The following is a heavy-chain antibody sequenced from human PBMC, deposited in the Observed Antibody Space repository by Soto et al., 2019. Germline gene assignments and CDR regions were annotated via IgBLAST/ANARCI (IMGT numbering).Heavy chain of an antibody. J-gene: IGHJ5*02. CDR3: ARDVWFGEFGWFDP. Sequence: PSETLSLTCTVSGESISSGDHYWSWIRQPAGKGLEWIGRIYTSGGTNYNPSLKSRVTMSVDTSKNQFSLKLSSVTAADTAVYYCARDVWFGEFGWFDPWGQGTLVTVSS. D-gene: IGHD3-10*01. CDR1: GESISSGDHY. CDR2: IYTSGGT. V-gene: IGHV4-61*02.